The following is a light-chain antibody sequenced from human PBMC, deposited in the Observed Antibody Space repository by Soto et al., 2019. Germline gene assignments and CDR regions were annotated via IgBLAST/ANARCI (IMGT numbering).Light chain of an antibody. CDR2: GAS. Sequence: EIVLTQSPGTLSLSPGERATLSCRASQSVSGSYLAWYQQKPGQSPRLLMHGASSRATGIPDRFSGSGSGTDFTLTISRLEPEDFAVYYCQQYGISRWTFGQGTKVEIK. J-gene: IGKJ1*01. CDR1: QSVSGSY. V-gene: IGKV3-20*01. CDR3: QQYGISRWT.